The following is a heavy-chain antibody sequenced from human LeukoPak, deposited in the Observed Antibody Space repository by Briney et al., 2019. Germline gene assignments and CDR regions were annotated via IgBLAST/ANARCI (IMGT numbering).Heavy chain of an antibody. Sequence: GASVKVSCKASGYTFSNYGISWVRQAPGQGLEWMAWISPYNGNTNYAQKFQDRVTMATDRSTSTADMELRSLRSDDTAVYYCAREWALRNGFDIWGQGTMVTVSS. J-gene: IGHJ3*02. CDR2: ISPYNGNT. D-gene: IGHD1-26*01. CDR3: AREWALRNGFDI. CDR1: GYTFSNYG. V-gene: IGHV1-18*01.